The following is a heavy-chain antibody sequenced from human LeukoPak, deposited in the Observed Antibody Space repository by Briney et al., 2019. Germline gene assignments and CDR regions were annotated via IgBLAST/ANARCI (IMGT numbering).Heavy chain of an antibody. V-gene: IGHV1-18*01. D-gene: IGHD2-2*01. Sequence: GASVKVSCKASGYTFTSYGISWVRQAPGQGLEWMGWISAYNGNTNYAQKLQGRVTMTTDTSTSTAYMELRSLRSDDTAVYYCARDIVGYCSSTSCYGWFDPWGQGTLVTVSA. CDR3: ARDIVGYCSSTSCYGWFDP. CDR1: GYTFTSYG. J-gene: IGHJ5*02. CDR2: ISAYNGNT.